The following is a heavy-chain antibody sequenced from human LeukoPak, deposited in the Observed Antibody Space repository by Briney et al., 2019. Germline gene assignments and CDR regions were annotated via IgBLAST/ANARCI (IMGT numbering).Heavy chain of an antibody. CDR3: ARLHSGKYFDY. V-gene: IGHV5-51*01. CDR2: IYPVDSDT. D-gene: IGHD1-26*01. CDR1: GYSFTKNW. Sequence: GEXLKISCKGYGYSFTKNWIGWVRQMPGKGLEWMGIIYPVDSDTRYSPSFQGQVTMSADKSISTAYLQWSSLKASDTAMYYCARLHSGKYFDYWGQGTLVTVSS. J-gene: IGHJ4*02.